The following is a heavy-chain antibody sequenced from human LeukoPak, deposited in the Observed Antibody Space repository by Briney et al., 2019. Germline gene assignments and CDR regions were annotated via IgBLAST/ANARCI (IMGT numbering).Heavy chain of an antibody. Sequence: AVRTLRLSCAASGFTFSNYAMSWGCQGPREGLGWVANIKQDGSEKSNVHSSKVRLTIPRDHAKNSLYLHMHSPRAAAPPGVYFARVSPNTVTTLQYGDYWGQGNLVTVSS. CDR3: ARVSPNTVTTLQYGDY. CDR2: IKQDGSEK. D-gene: IGHD4-17*01. V-gene: IGHV3-7*01. CDR1: GFTFSNYA. J-gene: IGHJ4*02.